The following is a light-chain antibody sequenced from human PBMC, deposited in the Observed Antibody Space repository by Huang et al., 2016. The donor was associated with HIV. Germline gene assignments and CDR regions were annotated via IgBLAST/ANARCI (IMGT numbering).Light chain of an antibody. CDR3: HQYNNWLLS. V-gene: IGKV3-15*01. CDR2: GSS. J-gene: IGKJ4*01. CDR1: RTVSTN. Sequence: IVMTQSPATLSESPGERVTLSCRANRTVSTNLAWYQQRPGQAPRLLIYGSSTRAPGVPARFSGSGSGTDFSLTISSLQSEDFALYYCHQYNNWLLSFGGGTRVDI.